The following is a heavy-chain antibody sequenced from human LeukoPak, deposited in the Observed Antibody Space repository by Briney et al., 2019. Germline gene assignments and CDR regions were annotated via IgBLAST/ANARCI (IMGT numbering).Heavy chain of an antibody. V-gene: IGHV3-33*06. D-gene: IGHD6-19*01. Sequence: PGGSLRLSCAASGFTFSSYGMHWARQAPGKGLEWVVVIWYDGSNKYYADSVKGRFTISRDNSKNTLYLQMNSLRAEDTAVYYCAKPIAVAPGTFDYWGQGTLVTVSS. CDR2: IWYDGSNK. J-gene: IGHJ4*02. CDR1: GFTFSSYG. CDR3: AKPIAVAPGTFDY.